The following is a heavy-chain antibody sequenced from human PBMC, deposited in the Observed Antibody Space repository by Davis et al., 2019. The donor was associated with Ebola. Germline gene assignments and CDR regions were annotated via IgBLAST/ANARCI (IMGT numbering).Heavy chain of an antibody. CDR3: ARSTILEY. J-gene: IGHJ4*02. V-gene: IGHV3-66*01. CDR1: GFSVSDKY. CDR2: IYRDGRM. Sequence: GESLKISCAGSGFSVSDKYMSWVRQAPGKGLEWVSVIYRDGRMYHADSVKVRFTTSRDNAKNSLYLQMNTLRAEDTAVYYCARSTILEYWGQGTLVTVSS. D-gene: IGHD3-3*01.